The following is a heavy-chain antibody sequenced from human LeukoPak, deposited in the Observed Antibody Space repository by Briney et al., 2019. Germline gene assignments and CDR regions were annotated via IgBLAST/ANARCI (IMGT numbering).Heavy chain of an antibody. CDR3: ARDRSEVLRYFD. CDR2: INPNSGGT. CDR1: GYTFTGYY. Sequence: ASVKVSCKASGYTFTGYYMHWVRQAPGQGLEWMGWINPNSGGTNYAQKFQGRVTMTRDTSISTAYMELSRLRSDDTAVYYSARDRSEVLRYFDWGQGTLVTVSS. D-gene: IGHD3-9*01. J-gene: IGHJ4*02. V-gene: IGHV1-2*02.